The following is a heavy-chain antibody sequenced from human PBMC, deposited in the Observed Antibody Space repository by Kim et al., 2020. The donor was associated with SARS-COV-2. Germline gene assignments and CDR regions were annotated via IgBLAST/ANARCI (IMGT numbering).Heavy chain of an antibody. J-gene: IGHJ6*02. Sequence: SETLSLTCTVSGGSISSYYWSWIRQPPGKGLEWIGYIYYSGSTNYNPSLKSRVTISVDTSKNQFSLKLSSVTAADTAVYYCARVSPRDSSSWSKYYYYYYGMDVWGQGTTVTVSS. V-gene: IGHV4-59*13. CDR3: ARVSPRDSSSWSKYYYYYYGMDV. CDR1: GGSISSYY. CDR2: IYYSGST. D-gene: IGHD6-13*01.